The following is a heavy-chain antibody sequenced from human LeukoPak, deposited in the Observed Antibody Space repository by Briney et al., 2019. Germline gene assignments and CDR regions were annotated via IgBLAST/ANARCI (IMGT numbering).Heavy chain of an antibody. J-gene: IGHJ3*02. CDR3: ARGVSGGYKVVAFDI. CDR1: GGSISSYY. V-gene: IGHV4-59*01. CDR2: IYYSGST. D-gene: IGHD6-19*01. Sequence: SETLSLTCTVSGGSISSYYWSWIRQPPGKGLERIGYIYYSGSTNYNPSLKSRVTISVDTSKHQFSLKLSSVTAADTAVYYCARGVSGGYKVVAFDIWGQGTMVTVSS.